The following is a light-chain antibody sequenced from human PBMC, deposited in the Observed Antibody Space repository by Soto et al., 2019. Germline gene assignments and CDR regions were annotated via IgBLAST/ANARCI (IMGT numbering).Light chain of an antibody. CDR2: RAS. V-gene: IGKV3-20*01. J-gene: IGKJ4*01. CDR1: QSVSSAY. Sequence: EIVLTQSPGTLSLSPGERATLSCRASQSVSSAYLAWYQQKPGQTPKVLLYRASSRATGIPDRFSGSGSGTGFTLTISTLETEDCAVAYCQQYGSSPLTSGGRTKVEIK. CDR3: QQYGSSPLT.